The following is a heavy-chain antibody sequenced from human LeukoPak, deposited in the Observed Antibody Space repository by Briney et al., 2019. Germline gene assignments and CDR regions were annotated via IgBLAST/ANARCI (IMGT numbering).Heavy chain of an antibody. CDR2: LNSEGSYT. D-gene: IGHD3-10*02. CDR1: GFTYSRHW. Sequence: PGGSLRLSCAASGFTYSRHWMHWVRQAPGKGVVWVSRLNSEGSYTHYVVSVKGRFTISRDSAKSTLYLQMNSLRAEDTDVYYCARGRHYYVLDAFDIWGQGTMGTVSS. J-gene: IGHJ3*02. V-gene: IGHV3-74*01. CDR3: ARGRHYYVLDAFDI.